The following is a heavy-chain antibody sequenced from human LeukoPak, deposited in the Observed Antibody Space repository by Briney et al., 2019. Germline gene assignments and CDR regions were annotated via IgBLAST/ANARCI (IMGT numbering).Heavy chain of an antibody. Sequence: PLQTLSLTCAVSGGSISSGGYSWSWIRQPLGKGLEWIGYIYHSGSTYYNPSLKSRVTISVDTSKNQFSLKLSSVTAADTAVYYCARHRDGDAFDIWGQGTMVTVSS. D-gene: IGHD5-24*01. V-gene: IGHV4-30-2*01. CDR3: ARHRDGDAFDI. CDR1: GGSISSGGYS. J-gene: IGHJ3*02. CDR2: IYHSGST.